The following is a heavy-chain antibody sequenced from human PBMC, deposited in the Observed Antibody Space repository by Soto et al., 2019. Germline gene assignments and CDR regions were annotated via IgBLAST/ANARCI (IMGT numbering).Heavy chain of an antibody. CDR3: ARDKRYSNKHYYYGMDV. J-gene: IGHJ6*02. V-gene: IGHV3-30-3*01. CDR1: GFTFSSYA. D-gene: IGHD4-4*01. CDR2: ISYDGSNK. Sequence: QVQLVESGGGVVQPGRSLRLSCAASGFTFSSYAMHWVRQAPGKGLEWVAVISYDGSNKYYADSVKGRFTISRDNSKNTLYLQMNSLRAEDTAVYYCARDKRYSNKHYYYGMDVWGQGTTVTVSS.